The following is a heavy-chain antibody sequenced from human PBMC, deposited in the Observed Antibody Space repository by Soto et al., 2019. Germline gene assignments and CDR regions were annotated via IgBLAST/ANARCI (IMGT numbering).Heavy chain of an antibody. Sequence: EVKLLESGGGLVQPGGSLRLSCAASGFTFTNYAISWVRQAPGKGLEWVSAISGSGGSTYYADSVKGRFTISRDNFKNTVYLQMNSLRAEDTAVYYCAKDLWGLECFDYWGQGTLVTVSS. CDR3: AKDLWGLECFDY. D-gene: IGHD3-3*01. V-gene: IGHV3-23*01. J-gene: IGHJ4*02. CDR2: ISGSGGST. CDR1: GFTFTNYA.